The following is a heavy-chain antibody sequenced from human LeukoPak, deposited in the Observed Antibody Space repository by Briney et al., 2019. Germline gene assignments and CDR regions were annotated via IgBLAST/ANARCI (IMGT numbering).Heavy chain of an antibody. V-gene: IGHV4-4*07. D-gene: IGHD3-9*01. CDR2: IYISGST. CDR3: ARESRYFDWLSQSMNWFDP. CDR1: GGSISSYY. Sequence: SETLSLTCTVSGGSISSYYWSWIRQPAGKGLEWIGRIYISGSTNYNPSLKSRVTMSVDTSKNRFSLKLSSVTAADTAVYYCARESRYFDWLSQSMNWFDPWGQGTLVTVSS. J-gene: IGHJ5*02.